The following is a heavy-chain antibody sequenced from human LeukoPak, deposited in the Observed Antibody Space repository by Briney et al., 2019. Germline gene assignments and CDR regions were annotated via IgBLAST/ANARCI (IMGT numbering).Heavy chain of an antibody. J-gene: IGHJ4*02. D-gene: IGHD3-10*01. CDR1: GFTFSSYW. CDR2: INTHGSST. CDR3: AAVVRAY. Sequence: GGSLRLSCAASGFTFSSYWMHWVRHAPGKGLVWVSRINTHGSSTSYADSVKGRFTISRDNSKNTLYLQMNSLRAEDTAVYYCAAVVRAYWGQGTLVTVSS. V-gene: IGHV3-74*01.